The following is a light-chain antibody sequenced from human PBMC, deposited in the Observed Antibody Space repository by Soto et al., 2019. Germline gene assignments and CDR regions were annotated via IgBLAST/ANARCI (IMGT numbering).Light chain of an antibody. J-gene: IGKJ4*01. CDR2: GAS. CDR3: QQYGSSPLT. V-gene: IGKV3-20*01. CDR1: QSVSSSY. Sequence: EIVLTRSPGTLSLSPGERATLSCRASQSVSSSYLAWYQQKPGQAPRLLIYGASSRATGIPDRFSGSGSGTDFTLTISRLEPEDFAVYYCQQYGSSPLTLGGGTKVDIK.